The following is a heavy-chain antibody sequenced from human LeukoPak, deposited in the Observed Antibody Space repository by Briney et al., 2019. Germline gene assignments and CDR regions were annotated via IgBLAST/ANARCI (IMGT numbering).Heavy chain of an antibody. CDR2: ITSGSSYI. CDR1: GFTFSSYN. D-gene: IGHD1-26*01. Sequence: GGSLRLSCAASGFTFSSYNMNWVRQAPGKGLEWVSSITSGSSYIYYAYSVKGRFTISRDNAKNSLYLQMNIRRAEDTTVYYRGRNPYSGSYGNYYYSFMDSWGKGPRSPSP. V-gene: IGHV3-21*01. J-gene: IGHJ6*03. CDR3: GRNPYSGSYGNYYYSFMDS.